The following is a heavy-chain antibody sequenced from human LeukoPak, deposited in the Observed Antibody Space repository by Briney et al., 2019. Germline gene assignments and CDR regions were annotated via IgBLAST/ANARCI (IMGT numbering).Heavy chain of an antibody. Sequence: SETLSLTCSVSNYSISSDYYWGWIRPPPGKGLEWIGSIYHGGSTFRNPSLKSRVTILVDTSKNQFSLKLSSVTAADTAVYYCARVPRSGYYDNSGYYYLFDNWGQGTLVTVSS. CDR3: ARVPRSGYYDNSGYYYLFDN. D-gene: IGHD3-22*01. CDR2: IYHGGST. CDR1: NYSISSDYY. V-gene: IGHV4-38-2*02. J-gene: IGHJ4*02.